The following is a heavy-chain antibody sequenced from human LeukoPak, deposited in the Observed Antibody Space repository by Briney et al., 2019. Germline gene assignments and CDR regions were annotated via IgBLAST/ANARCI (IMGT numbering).Heavy chain of an antibody. CDR1: GFTFSRYA. Sequence: GGSLRLSCAASGFTFSRYALRWVRQAPGKGLEWVSAISGSGGSTYYADSVKGRFTISRDNSKNTLYLQMNSLRAEDTAVYYCAREYCTNGVCYDYWGQGTLVTVTS. D-gene: IGHD2-8*01. J-gene: IGHJ4*02. CDR2: ISGSGGST. CDR3: AREYCTNGVCYDY. V-gene: IGHV3-23*01.